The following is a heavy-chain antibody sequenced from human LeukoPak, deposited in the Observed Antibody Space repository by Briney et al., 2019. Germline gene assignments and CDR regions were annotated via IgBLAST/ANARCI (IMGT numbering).Heavy chain of an antibody. CDR3: VAAMVARAIDY. D-gene: IGHD5-18*01. Sequence: GGSLRLSCSASGFTFSSYAMYWVRQAPGKGLEYVSAVSSNGDSTYYAGSVKGRFTISRGNSKNTLYLQMSSLRAEDTAVYYCVAAMVARAIDYWGQGTLVTVSS. CDR2: VSSNGDST. CDR1: GFTFSSYA. V-gene: IGHV3-64D*06. J-gene: IGHJ4*02.